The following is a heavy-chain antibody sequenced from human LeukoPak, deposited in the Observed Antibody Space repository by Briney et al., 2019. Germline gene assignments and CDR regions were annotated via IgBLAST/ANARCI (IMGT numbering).Heavy chain of an antibody. CDR2: IYYSGST. J-gene: IGHJ4*02. Sequence: SETLSLTCTVSGGSISSSIYYWGWIRQSPGKGLEWIGSIYYSGSTYYNPSLKSRVTLSVDTSKNQYSLKVTSVTAADTAVYYCARAGDYGDSRMGYWGQGTLVTVSS. CDR1: GGSISSSIYY. D-gene: IGHD4-17*01. CDR3: ARAGDYGDSRMGY. V-gene: IGHV4-39*07.